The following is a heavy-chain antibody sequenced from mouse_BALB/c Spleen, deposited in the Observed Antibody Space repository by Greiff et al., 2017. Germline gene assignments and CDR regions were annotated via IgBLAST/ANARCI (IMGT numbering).Heavy chain of an antibody. CDR3: AREIYDGYYAFAY. V-gene: IGHV2-6-7*01. J-gene: IGHJ3*01. CDR1: GFSLTGYG. Sequence: VMLVESGPGLVAPSQSLSITCTVSGFSLTGYGVNWVRQPPGKGLEWLGMIWGDGSTDYNSALKSRLSISKDNSKSQVFLKMNSLQTDDTARYYCAREIYDGYYAFAYWGQGTLVTVSA. D-gene: IGHD2-3*01. CDR2: IWGDGST.